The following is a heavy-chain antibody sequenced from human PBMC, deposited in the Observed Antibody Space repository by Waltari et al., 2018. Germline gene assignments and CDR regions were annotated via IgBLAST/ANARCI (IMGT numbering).Heavy chain of an antibody. CDR1: GYPFTGSY. CDR2: INPNSGGT. J-gene: IGHJ4*02. Sequence: QVQLVQSGAEVKKPGASVKVSCTASGYPFTGSYMHWVRQAPGQGLEWMGWINPNSGGTNYAQKFQGRVTMTRDTSISTAYMELSRLRSDDTAVYYCARVDYGDVLFLDYWGQGTLVTVSS. CDR3: ARVDYGDVLFLDY. D-gene: IGHD4-17*01. V-gene: IGHV1-2*02.